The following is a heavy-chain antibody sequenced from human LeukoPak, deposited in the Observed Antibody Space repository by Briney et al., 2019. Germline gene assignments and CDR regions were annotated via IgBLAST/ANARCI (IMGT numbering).Heavy chain of an antibody. V-gene: IGHV3-48*04. D-gene: IGHD3-22*01. CDR3: ARVNPTSSGFYAY. Sequence: PGGSLRLSCAASGFSVTSNYISWVRQAPGKGLEWVSYINGSTSTIYYADSVKGRFTISRDNAKNSLYLQMNSLRADDTAIYYCARVNPTSSGFYAYWGRGTLVTVSS. CDR1: GFSVTSNY. CDR2: INGSTSTI. J-gene: IGHJ4*02.